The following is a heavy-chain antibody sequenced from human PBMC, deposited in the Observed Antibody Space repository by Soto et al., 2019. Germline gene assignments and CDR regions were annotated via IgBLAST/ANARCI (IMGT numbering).Heavy chain of an antibody. CDR3: ARDLASGGGSAGFDY. CDR2: INPNSGGT. Sequence: QVQLVPAGAEVKKPWASVEVSCKASGYTFTGYYMHWVRQALGQALEWMGWINPNSGGTRYPQKIQGRVTMTRDTSISTVYMARTRLRSDDTAVYYCARDLASGGGSAGFDYWGQGTLVTVSS. J-gene: IGHJ4*02. CDR1: GYTFTGYY. D-gene: IGHD1-26*01. V-gene: IGHV1-2*02.